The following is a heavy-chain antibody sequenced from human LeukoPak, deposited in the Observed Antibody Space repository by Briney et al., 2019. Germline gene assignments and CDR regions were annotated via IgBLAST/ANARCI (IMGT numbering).Heavy chain of an antibody. CDR1: GGTFSSYA. D-gene: IGHD3-22*01. J-gene: IGHJ4*02. Sequence: SVKVSCTASGGTFSSYAISWVRQAPGQGLEWMGRIIPIFGTANYAQKFKGRVTIPTDESTSTAYMELSSLRSEDTAVYYCARGGYYDSSGYYPLGFDYWGQGTLVTVSS. CDR3: ARGGYYDSSGYYPLGFDY. V-gene: IGHV1-69*05. CDR2: IIPIFGTA.